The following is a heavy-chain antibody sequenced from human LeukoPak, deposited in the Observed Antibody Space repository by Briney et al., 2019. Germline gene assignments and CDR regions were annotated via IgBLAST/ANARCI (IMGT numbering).Heavy chain of an antibody. CDR2: IIPILGIA. CDR1: GGTFSSYT. CDR3: ARALDYGDPPRVL. J-gene: IGHJ4*02. V-gene: IGHV1-69*02. Sequence: SVKVSCKASGGTFSSYTISWVRQAPGQGLEWMGRIIPILGIANYAQKFQGRVTITADKSTSTAYMELSSLRSEDTAVYYCARALDYGDPPRVLWGQGTLVTVSS. D-gene: IGHD4-17*01.